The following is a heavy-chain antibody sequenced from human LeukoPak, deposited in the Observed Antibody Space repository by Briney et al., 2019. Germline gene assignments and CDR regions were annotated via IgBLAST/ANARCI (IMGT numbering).Heavy chain of an antibody. J-gene: IGHJ4*02. Sequence: PSETLSLTCAVYGGSFRGYYWSWIRQPPGKGLEWIGEINHSGSTNYKPSLKSRVTISVDTTKIQFSLKLSTVTAADTAVYYCARGPSTVTLDYWGQGTLVTVSS. D-gene: IGHD4-17*01. CDR1: GGSFRGYY. V-gene: IGHV4-34*01. CDR3: ARGPSTVTLDY. CDR2: INHSGST.